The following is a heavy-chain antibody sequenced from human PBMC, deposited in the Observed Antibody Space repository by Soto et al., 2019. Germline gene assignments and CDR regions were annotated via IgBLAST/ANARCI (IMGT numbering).Heavy chain of an antibody. J-gene: IGHJ4*02. CDR2: INPGTGIT. CDR1: GYTFTGYY. CDR3: ARVSGSYWPFDY. D-gene: IGHD1-26*01. V-gene: IGHV1-46*01. Sequence: VKVSCKASGYTFTGYYMHWVRQAPGQGLEWMGIINPGTGITSGAQKFQGRITMTRDTSTSTVYMELSSLTSEDTAVYYCARVSGSYWPFDYWGQGTLVTVSS.